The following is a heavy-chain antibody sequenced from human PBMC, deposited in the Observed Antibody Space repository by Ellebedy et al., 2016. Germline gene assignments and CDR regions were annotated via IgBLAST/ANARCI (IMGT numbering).Heavy chain of an antibody. J-gene: IGHJ4*02. Sequence: GGSLRLXXAASGFTVSGNYMSWVRQAPGKGLEWVSIIYSNGNTYYADSVKGRFTISRDNSKNTVYLQMNSLRDEDTAVYYCVGREWLHSGGDYWGQGTLVAVSS. V-gene: IGHV3-53*01. CDR2: IYSNGNT. CDR1: GFTVSGNY. CDR3: VGREWLHSGGDY. D-gene: IGHD3-3*01.